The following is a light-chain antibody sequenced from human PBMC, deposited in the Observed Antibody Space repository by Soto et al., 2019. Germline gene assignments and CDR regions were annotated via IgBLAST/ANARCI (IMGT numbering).Light chain of an antibody. CDR1: QSIGDL. CDR3: QQYNSYRT. V-gene: IGKV1-5*03. CDR2: KAS. Sequence: DIQMTQSPSTLSASVEDRVTITCRASQSIGDLLAWYQQKPGEAPKLLIYKASYLESGVPSRFSGSGSGTEFTLTISSLQPDDFATYYCQQYNSYRTFGQGTKVDIK. J-gene: IGKJ1*01.